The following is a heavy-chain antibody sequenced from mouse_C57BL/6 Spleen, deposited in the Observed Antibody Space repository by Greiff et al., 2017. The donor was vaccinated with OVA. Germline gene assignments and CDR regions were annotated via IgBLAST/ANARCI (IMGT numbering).Heavy chain of an antibody. CDR1: GYTLTSYW. Sequence: QVQLQQPGAELVRPGSSVKLSCKASGYTLTSYWMHWVKQRPIQGLEWIGNIDPSDSETHYNQKFKDKATLTVDKSSSTAYMQLSSLTSEDSAVYYCAKINYGSSYEDYWGQGTTLTVSS. CDR3: AKINYGSSYEDY. D-gene: IGHD1-1*01. CDR2: IDPSDSET. J-gene: IGHJ2*01. V-gene: IGHV1-52*01.